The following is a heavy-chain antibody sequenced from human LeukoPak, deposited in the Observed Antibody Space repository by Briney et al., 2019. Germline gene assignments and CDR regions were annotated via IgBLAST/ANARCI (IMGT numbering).Heavy chain of an antibody. V-gene: IGHV4-59*10. CDR1: GFTFSSIA. J-gene: IGHJ4*02. Sequence: GSLRLSCAASGFTFSSIAMTWVRQAPGKGLEWIGRIYTSGSTNYNPSLKSRVTMSVDTSKNQFSLKLSSVTAADTAVYYCAAGWVRGIFDYWGQGTLVTVSS. CDR2: IYTSGST. CDR3: AAGWVRGIFDY. D-gene: IGHD3-10*01.